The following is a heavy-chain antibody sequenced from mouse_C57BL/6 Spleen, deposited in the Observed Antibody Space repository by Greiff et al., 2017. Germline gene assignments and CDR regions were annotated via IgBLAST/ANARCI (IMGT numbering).Heavy chain of an antibody. Sequence: EVNVVESGGDLVQPGGSLKLSCAASGFTFSSYGMSWVRQTPDKRLEWVATISSGGSYNYYPDSVKGRFTISRDNAKNTLYLQMSSLKSEDTAMYYCAREGPLYAMDYWGQGTSVTVSS. V-gene: IGHV5-6*01. J-gene: IGHJ4*01. CDR3: AREGPLYAMDY. D-gene: IGHD3-3*01. CDR1: GFTFSSYG. CDR2: ISSGGSYN.